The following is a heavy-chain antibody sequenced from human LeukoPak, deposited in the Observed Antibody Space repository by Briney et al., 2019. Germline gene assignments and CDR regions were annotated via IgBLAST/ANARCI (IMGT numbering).Heavy chain of an antibody. CDR3: AAGGPADHRSINDYGMDF. CDR2: IVVGSGNT. CDR1: GFTFSRSA. J-gene: IGHJ6*04. V-gene: IGHV1-58*01. D-gene: IGHD1-14*01. Sequence: ASVKVSCKASGFTFSRSAVQWVRQARGQRLEWIGWIVVGSGNTNYAQRFQERVTITRDMSSSTAYMELSSLRSEDTAVYYCAAGGPADHRSINDYGMDFWGKGTTVTVSS.